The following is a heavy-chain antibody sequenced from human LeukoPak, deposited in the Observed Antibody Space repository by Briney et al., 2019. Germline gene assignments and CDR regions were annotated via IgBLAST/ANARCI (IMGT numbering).Heavy chain of an antibody. CDR1: GYSFTSYW. Sequence: GESLKISCKGSGYSFTSYWIGWVRQMPGKGLEWMGLIYPGDSDTRYSPSFQGQFTISADKSISTAYLQWSSLKASDTAMYYCARACNSTSCYTGGFDYWGQGTLVTASS. D-gene: IGHD2-2*02. V-gene: IGHV5-51*01. CDR3: ARACNSTSCYTGGFDY. CDR2: IYPGDSDT. J-gene: IGHJ4*02.